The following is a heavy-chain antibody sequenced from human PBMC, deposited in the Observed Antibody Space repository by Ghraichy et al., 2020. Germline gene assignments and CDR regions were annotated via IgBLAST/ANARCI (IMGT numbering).Heavy chain of an antibody. D-gene: IGHD3-16*02. CDR1: GFTFSSYA. CDR3: AKDHDYIWGSYRSYFDY. Sequence: GESLNISCAASGFTFSSYAMSWVRQAPGKGLEWVSAISGSGGSTYYADSVKGRFTISRDNSKNTLYLQMNSLRAEDTAVYYCAKDHDYIWGSYRSYFDYWGQGTLVTVSS. J-gene: IGHJ4*02. V-gene: IGHV3-23*01. CDR2: ISGSGGST.